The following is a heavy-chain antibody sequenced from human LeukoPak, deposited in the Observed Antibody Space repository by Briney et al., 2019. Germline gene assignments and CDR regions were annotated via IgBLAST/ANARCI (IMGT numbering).Heavy chain of an antibody. D-gene: IGHD2-21*02. CDR1: GGSISSYY. CDR3: ARDIGDFVSDF. V-gene: IGHV4-59*01. Sequence: SETLSLTCTVSGGSISSYYWSWIRQPPGKGLEWIGYIYYSGSTNYNPSLKSRVTISVDTSKNQFSLKLSSVTAADTAVYYCARDIGDFVSDFWGQGTLVTVSS. CDR2: IYYSGST. J-gene: IGHJ4*02.